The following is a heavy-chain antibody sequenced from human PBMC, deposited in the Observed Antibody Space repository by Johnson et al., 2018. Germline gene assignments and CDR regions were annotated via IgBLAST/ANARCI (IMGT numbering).Heavy chain of an antibody. D-gene: IGHD5-18*01. CDR2: IYPGVSDT. CDR1: GYSFTSYW. Sequence: VQLVESGAEVKKPGESLKISCKGSGYSFTSYWIGWVRQMPGKGLEWKGIIYPGVSDTRNSPSFQGQVTISVDKSISTAYLQWGSLKASDTAMYYCAQQVDAAYPAAFDIWGQGTMVTVSS. J-gene: IGHJ3*02. V-gene: IGHV5-51*01. CDR3: AQQVDAAYPAAFDI.